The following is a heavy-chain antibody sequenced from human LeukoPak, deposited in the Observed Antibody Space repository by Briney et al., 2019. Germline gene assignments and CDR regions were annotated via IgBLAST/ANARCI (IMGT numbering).Heavy chain of an antibody. V-gene: IGHV3-30*02. D-gene: IGHD2-2*01. CDR1: GFIFDRYG. CDR3: AKDFPGRTDAFDI. Sequence: PGGSLRLSCAASGFIFDRYGMYWVRQAPGKGLEWVSFTRYDGRDKYYADSVKGRFTISRDNSKNTLYLQMNSLRAEDTAVYYCAKDFPGRTDAFDIWGQGTMVTVSS. J-gene: IGHJ3*02. CDR2: TRYDGRDK.